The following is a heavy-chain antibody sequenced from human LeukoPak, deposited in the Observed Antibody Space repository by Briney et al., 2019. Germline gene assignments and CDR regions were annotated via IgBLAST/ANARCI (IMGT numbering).Heavy chain of an antibody. CDR2: IYSGGST. V-gene: IGHV3-53*01. CDR3: ARSSSGWDFDY. D-gene: IGHD6-19*01. CDR1: GFTVSSNY. J-gene: IGHJ4*02. Sequence: PGGSLRLSCAASGFTVSSNYMSWVRQAPGKGLEWVSVIYSGGSTYYADSVKGRFTISRDNPKNTLYLQMNSLRAEDTAVYYCARSSSGWDFDYWGQGTPVTVSS.